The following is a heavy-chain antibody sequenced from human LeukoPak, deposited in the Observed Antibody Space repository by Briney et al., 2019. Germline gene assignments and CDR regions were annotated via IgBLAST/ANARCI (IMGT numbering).Heavy chain of an antibody. J-gene: IGHJ4*02. D-gene: IGHD6-13*01. Sequence: SETLSLTCTVSGGSISSYYWSWIRQPPGKGLEWIGYIYYSGSTNYNPSLKSRVTISVDTSKNQFSLKLSYVTAADTAVYYCARDLLGLYSSSWYSGDYWGQGTLVTVSS. CDR2: IYYSGST. CDR3: ARDLLGLYSSSWYSGDY. V-gene: IGHV4-59*12. CDR1: GGSISSYY.